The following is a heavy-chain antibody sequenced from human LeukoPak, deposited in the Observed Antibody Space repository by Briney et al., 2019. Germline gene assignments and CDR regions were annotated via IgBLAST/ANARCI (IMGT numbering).Heavy chain of an antibody. CDR3: ARGIGDYDFWSGYRYYFDY. V-gene: IGHV4-31*03. CDR1: GGSLSSGGYY. Sequence: SETLSLTCTVSGGSLSSGGYYWSWIRQHPGKGLEWIGYIYYSGSTYYNPSLKSRVTISVDTSKNQFSLKLSSVTAADTAVYYCARGIGDYDFWSGYRYYFDYWGQGTLVTVSS. D-gene: IGHD3-3*01. J-gene: IGHJ4*02. CDR2: IYYSGST.